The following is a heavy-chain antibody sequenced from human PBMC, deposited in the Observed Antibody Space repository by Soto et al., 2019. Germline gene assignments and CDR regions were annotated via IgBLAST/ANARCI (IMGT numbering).Heavy chain of an antibody. Sequence: ETLSLTCTVSGGSISSYYWSWIRQPPGKGLEWIGYIYYSGSTNYNPSLKSRVTISVDTSKNQFSLKLSSVTAADTAVYYCARHSNRNYGLYYFDYWGLGALVTVSS. CDR2: IYYSGST. J-gene: IGHJ4*02. CDR3: ARHSNRNYGLYYFDY. D-gene: IGHD4-4*01. V-gene: IGHV4-59*08. CDR1: GGSISSYY.